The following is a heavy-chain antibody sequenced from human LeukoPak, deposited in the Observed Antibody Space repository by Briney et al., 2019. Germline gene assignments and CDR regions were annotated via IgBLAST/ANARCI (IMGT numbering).Heavy chain of an antibody. Sequence: PGGSLRLSCAASGFTFSNYWIHWVRQAPGKGLVWVSQISPDGRSTRYADSVKGRFTISRDNAKNSLYLQMDSLRAEDTAVYYCARGGSYFDSSGVSTYYEYFQHWGQGTLVTVSS. J-gene: IGHJ1*01. CDR2: ISPDGRST. D-gene: IGHD3-22*01. CDR3: ARGGSYFDSSGVSTYYEYFQH. CDR1: GFTFSNYW. V-gene: IGHV3-74*01.